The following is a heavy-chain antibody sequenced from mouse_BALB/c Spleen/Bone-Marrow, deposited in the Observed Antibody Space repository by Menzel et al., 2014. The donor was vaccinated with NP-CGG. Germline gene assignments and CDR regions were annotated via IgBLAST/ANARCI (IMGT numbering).Heavy chain of an antibody. V-gene: IGHV4-1*02. D-gene: IGHD1-2*01. Sequence: EVQVVESGVGLVQPGGSLKLSCAASGFDFSRYWISWVRQAPGKGLEWIGEINPDSSTINYTPSLKDKFIISRDNAKNTLYLQMRKVRSEDTALYYCARQGYYGYSDYWGQGTTLTVFS. J-gene: IGHJ2*01. CDR3: ARQGYYGYSDY. CDR1: GFDFSRYW. CDR2: INPDSSTI.